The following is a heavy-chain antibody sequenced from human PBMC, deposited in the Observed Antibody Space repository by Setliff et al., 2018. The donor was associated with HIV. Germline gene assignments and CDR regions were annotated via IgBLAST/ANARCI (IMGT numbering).Heavy chain of an antibody. D-gene: IGHD2-2*01. V-gene: IGHV4-59*11. CDR3: ARDPGGLYCTSSSCQGGCFDP. CDR2: INYSGIT. Sequence: SETLSLTCSISGGSITSHYWNWIRQPQGKGLEWIGSINYSGITHYNPSLRGRVSISVDTSKNQISLRLNSVSAADTAVYYCARDPGGLYCTSSSCQGGCFDPWGQGALVTVSS. CDR1: GGSITSHY. J-gene: IGHJ5*02.